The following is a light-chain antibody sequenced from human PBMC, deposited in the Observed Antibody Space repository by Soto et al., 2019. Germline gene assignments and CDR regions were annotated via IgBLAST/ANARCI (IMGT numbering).Light chain of an antibody. Sequence: QSVLTQPPSASGTPGQRVTISCSGSSSNIGSNTVNWYQQLPGSAPKLLMYSTNQRPSGVPDRFSGPKSGTSASLAISGLQSEDEADYYCAAWDGSLNVVLFGGGTKVTVL. V-gene: IGLV1-44*01. CDR2: STN. J-gene: IGLJ2*01. CDR3: AAWDGSLNVVL. CDR1: SSNIGSNT.